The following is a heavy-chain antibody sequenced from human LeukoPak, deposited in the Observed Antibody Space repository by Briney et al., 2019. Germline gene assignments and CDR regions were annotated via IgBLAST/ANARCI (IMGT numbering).Heavy chain of an antibody. CDR3: ARVLRGVTFDAFDI. Sequence: SETLSLTCAVYGGSFSGYYWSWIRQPPGKGLEWIGEINHSGSTNYNPSLKSRVTISVDTSKNQFSLKLGSVTAADTAVYYCARVLRGVTFDAFDIWGQGTMVTVSS. J-gene: IGHJ3*02. CDR1: GGSFSGYY. D-gene: IGHD3-10*01. CDR2: INHSGST. V-gene: IGHV4-34*01.